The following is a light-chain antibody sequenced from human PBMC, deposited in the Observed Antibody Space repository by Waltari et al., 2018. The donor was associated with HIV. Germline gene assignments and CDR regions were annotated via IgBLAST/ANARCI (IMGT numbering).Light chain of an antibody. CDR2: YNS. J-gene: IGLJ2*01. CDR1: TIGSRS. Sequence: SYVLSQPPSVSVAPAKTARITCVPSTIGSRSVHWYQPKPGQAPVLVIYYNSDRPSGIPERFSGSNSENTATLTISRVEAGDEADYCCQVWDSGTDHPVFGGGTKLTVL. V-gene: IGLV3-21*04. CDR3: QVWDSGTDHPV.